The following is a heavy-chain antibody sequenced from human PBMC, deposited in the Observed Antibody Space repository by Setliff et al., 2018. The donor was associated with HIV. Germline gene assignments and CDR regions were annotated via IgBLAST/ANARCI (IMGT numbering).Heavy chain of an antibody. CDR3: ARVEGYSFGSSGY. D-gene: IGHD5-18*01. J-gene: IGHJ4*02. CDR1: GFTFSDYY. CDR2: ITSTGSTR. V-gene: IGHV3-11*01. Sequence: PGGSLRLSCAASGFTFSDYYMTWIRQAPGKGLEWISYITSTGSTRKYADSVKGRFTISRDNAKRSLYLQMNSLAAEDTAVYYCARVEGYSFGSSGYWGQGTLVTVSS.